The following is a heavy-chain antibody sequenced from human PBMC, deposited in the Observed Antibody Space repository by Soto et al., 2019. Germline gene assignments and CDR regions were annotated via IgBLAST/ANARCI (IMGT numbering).Heavy chain of an antibody. CDR3: ARVGGALGDLDY. CDR2: ISAYNGNT. V-gene: IGHV1-18*01. J-gene: IGHJ4*02. Sequence: QVPLVQSGPELKKPGTSVTVSCKASGYTFATYAVSWVRQAPGQGLEWMGWISAYNGNTINAQKFQGRVTLTTDTSTSTAYMALTSLTSDDTAVYYCARVGGALGDLDYWGQGTLVTVSS. D-gene: IGHD3-16*01. CDR1: GYTFATYA.